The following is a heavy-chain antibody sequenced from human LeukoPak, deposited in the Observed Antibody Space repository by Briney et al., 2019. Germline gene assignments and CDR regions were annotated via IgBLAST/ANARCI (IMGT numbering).Heavy chain of an antibody. Sequence: ASVKVSCKASGYTFTNFYIHWVRQAPGQGLEWMGMVNPSGGSTSYAQNFQGRVTMTRDTSTTTVYMELSSLRSEDTAIYYCARGDFSSGDTWGQGTLVTVSS. CDR2: VNPSGGST. J-gene: IGHJ4*02. D-gene: IGHD3-3*01. CDR1: GYTFTNFY. CDR3: ARGDFSSGDT. V-gene: IGHV1-46*01.